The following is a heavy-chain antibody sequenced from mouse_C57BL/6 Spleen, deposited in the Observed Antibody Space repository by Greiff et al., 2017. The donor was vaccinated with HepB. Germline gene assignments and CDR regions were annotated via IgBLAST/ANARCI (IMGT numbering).Heavy chain of an antibody. CDR1: GYTFTSYW. V-gene: IGHV1-50*01. Sequence: QVQLQQPGAELVKPGASVKLSCKASGYTFTSYWMQWVKQRPGQGLEWIGEIDPSDSYTNYNQKFKGKATLTVDTSSSTAYMQLSSLTSEDSAVYYCAREEITTVVATRAMDYWGQGTSVTVSS. J-gene: IGHJ4*01. CDR3: AREEITTVVATRAMDY. CDR2: IDPSDSYT. D-gene: IGHD1-1*01.